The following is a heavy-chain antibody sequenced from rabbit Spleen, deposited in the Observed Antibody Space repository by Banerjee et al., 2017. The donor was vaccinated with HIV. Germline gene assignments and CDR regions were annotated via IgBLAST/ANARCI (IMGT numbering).Heavy chain of an antibody. Sequence: QEQLVESGGGLVQPGGSLKLSCKASGFDFSNYGVTWVRQAPGKGLEWIGYIEPIFGSTYYANWVNGRFTIFRENTQNTVSLQMHSLTAADTATYFCARDAYNDGVYAYATFYGMDLWGQGTLVTVS. CDR1: GFDFSNYG. J-gene: IGHJ6*01. D-gene: IGHD6-1*01. V-gene: IGHV1S47*01. CDR3: ARDAYNDGVYAYATFYGMDL. CDR2: IEPIFGST.